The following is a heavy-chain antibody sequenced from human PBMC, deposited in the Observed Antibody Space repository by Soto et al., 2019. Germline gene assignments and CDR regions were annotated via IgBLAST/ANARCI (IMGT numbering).Heavy chain of an antibody. Sequence: GGSLRLSCAASGFTFSSYAMHWVRQAPGKGLEWVAVISYDGSNKYYADSVKGRFTISRNNYKNTLYLQMNSLRAEDTAVYYCARDKDYGDYVSPSGDYWGQGTLVTVSS. V-gene: IGHV3-30-3*01. D-gene: IGHD4-17*01. J-gene: IGHJ4*02. CDR1: GFTFSSYA. CDR3: ARDKDYGDYVSPSGDY. CDR2: ISYDGSNK.